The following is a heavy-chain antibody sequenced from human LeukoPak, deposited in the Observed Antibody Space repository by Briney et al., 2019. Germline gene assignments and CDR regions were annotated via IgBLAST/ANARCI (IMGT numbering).Heavy chain of an antibody. V-gene: IGHV3-74*01. CDR1: GFAIRTYW. CDR3: ARDDGVPI. CDR2: INSEGTTK. J-gene: IGHJ3*02. Sequence: GGSLRLSCAASGFAIRTYWMHWVRQAPGKGLVWVSRINSEGTTKNYADSVKGRFTISRDNAKNTVYLQMNSLRAEDTAVYYCARDDGVPIWGQGTMVTVSS. D-gene: IGHD3-16*01.